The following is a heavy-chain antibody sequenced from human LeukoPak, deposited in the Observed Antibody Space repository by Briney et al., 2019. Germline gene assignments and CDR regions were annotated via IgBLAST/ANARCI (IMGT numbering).Heavy chain of an antibody. J-gene: IGHJ6*03. D-gene: IGHD4-23*01. CDR1: GFTFSSYS. CDR3: AKDSRYPGGYYYYMDV. V-gene: IGHV3-48*01. CDR2: ISSSSSTI. Sequence: PGGSLRLSCAASGFTFSSYSMNWVRQAPGKGLEWGSYISSSSSTIYYADSVKGRFTISRDNAKNSLYLQMNSLRAEDTAVYYCAKDSRYPGGYYYYMDVWGKGTTVTVSS.